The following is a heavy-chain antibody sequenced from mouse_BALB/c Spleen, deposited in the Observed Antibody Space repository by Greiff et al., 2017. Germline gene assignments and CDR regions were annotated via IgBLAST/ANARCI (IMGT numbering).Heavy chain of an antibody. D-gene: IGHD2-1*01. V-gene: IGHV5-6-3*01. CDR2: INSNGGST. Sequence: EVQRVESGGGLVQPGGSLKLSCAASGFTFSSYGMSWVRQTPDKRLELVATINSNGGSTYYPDSVKGRFTISRDNAKNTLYLQMSRLKSEATAMYYCARAFYYGNYERYWCFAVWGAGTTVTVSA. CDR1: GFTFSSYG. CDR3: ARAFYYGNYERYWCFAV. J-gene: IGHJ1*01.